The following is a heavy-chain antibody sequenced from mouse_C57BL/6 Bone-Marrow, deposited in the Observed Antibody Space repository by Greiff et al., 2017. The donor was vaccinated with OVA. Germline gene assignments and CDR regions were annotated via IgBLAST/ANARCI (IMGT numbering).Heavy chain of an antibody. D-gene: IGHD1-1*01. CDR3: ARNYYGSSYLDYWYFDV. CDR2: IWSGGST. J-gene: IGHJ1*03. V-gene: IGHV2-2*01. Sequence: VQLQQSGPGLVQPSQSLSITCTVSGFSLTSYGVHWVRQSPGKGLEWLGVIWSGGSTDYNAAFISRLSISKDNSKSQVFFKMNSLQADDTAIYYCARNYYGSSYLDYWYFDVWGTGTTVTVSS. CDR1: GFSLTSYG.